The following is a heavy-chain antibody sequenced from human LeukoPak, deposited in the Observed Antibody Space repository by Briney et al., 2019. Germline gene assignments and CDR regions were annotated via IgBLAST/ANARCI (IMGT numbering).Heavy chain of an antibody. D-gene: IGHD6-19*01. CDR1: GFSLSTSGVG. V-gene: IGHV2-5*02. Sequence: SGPTLVNPTQTLTLTCTFSGFSLSTSGVGVGWIRQPPGKALEWLALLYWDDDKRYSPSLKSRLTITKDTSKNQVVLTMTNMDPVDTATYYCAHYSGYDLYSSGWYVYWGQGTLVTVSS. J-gene: IGHJ4*02. CDR3: AHYSGYDLYSSGWYVY. CDR2: LYWDDDK.